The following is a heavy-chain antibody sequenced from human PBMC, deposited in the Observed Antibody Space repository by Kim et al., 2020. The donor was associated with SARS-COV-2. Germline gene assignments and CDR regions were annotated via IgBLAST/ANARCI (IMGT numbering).Heavy chain of an antibody. CDR2: MYISGTT. CDR1: GASISSNY. J-gene: IGHJ4*02. CDR3: ARVATSPRRPIDY. V-gene: IGHV4-4*07. Sequence: SETLSLTCTVSGASISSNYWTWVRQPAGKWLEYIGRMYISGTTDYNPSLRGRATMSLDTSKNQFSLKLTSVTAADTAVYYCARVATSPRRPIDYWGQGTLVTVSS.